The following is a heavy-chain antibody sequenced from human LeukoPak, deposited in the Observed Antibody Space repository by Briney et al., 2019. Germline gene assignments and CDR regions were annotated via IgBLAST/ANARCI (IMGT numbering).Heavy chain of an antibody. CDR2: IFFSGST. Sequence: KPSETLSLTCIVSGASISSDYWSWIRQPPGKGLEWIGYIFFSGSTNYNPSLKSRVTMSVDTSKNQFSLNLSSVTAADTAVYYCARTDSSGYYVDYWGQGTLVTVSS. J-gene: IGHJ4*02. CDR1: GASISSDY. D-gene: IGHD3-22*01. V-gene: IGHV4-59*01. CDR3: ARTDSSGYYVDY.